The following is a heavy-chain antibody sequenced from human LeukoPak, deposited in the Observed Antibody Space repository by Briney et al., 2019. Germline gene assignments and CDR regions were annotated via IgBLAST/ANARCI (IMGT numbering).Heavy chain of an antibody. CDR1: GFTFSSYA. CDR2: INRTSAYI. D-gene: IGHD2-2*01. J-gene: IGHJ4*02. V-gene: IGHV3-21*01. Sequence: GGSLRLSCAASGFTFSSYAMKWVRQAPGKGLEWVSAINRTSAYIYYSDSVKGRFTISRDNAKNSVYLQIDSLRAEDTAVYYCARDERRYGSDSSCYPGDYWGQGTLVTVSS. CDR3: ARDERRYGSDSSCYPGDY.